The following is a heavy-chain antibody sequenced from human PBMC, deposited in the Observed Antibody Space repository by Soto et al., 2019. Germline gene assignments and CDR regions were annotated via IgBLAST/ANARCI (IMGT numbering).Heavy chain of an antibody. J-gene: IGHJ5*02. Sequence: PSETLSLTCTVSGGSISSYYWSWIRQPPGKGLEWIGYIYYSGSTNYNPSLKSRVTISVDTSKNQFSLKLSSVTAADTAVYYCAREEQQLVQRWFDPWGQGTLVTVSS. V-gene: IGHV4-59*01. CDR2: IYYSGST. D-gene: IGHD6-13*01. CDR3: AREEQQLVQRWFDP. CDR1: GGSISSYY.